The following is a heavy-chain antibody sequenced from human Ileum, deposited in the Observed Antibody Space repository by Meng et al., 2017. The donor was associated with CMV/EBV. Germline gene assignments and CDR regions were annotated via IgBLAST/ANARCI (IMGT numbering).Heavy chain of an antibody. Sequence: QVRFRRWGAGRLKPSETRSLTCPVYGGSLRGHYCNWIRQSPGNGLQWIAEINHVGRTNSNPSLASRVTISQDTSKNQCSLKLNSVTVADSAVYYCVRGLFRYPAYFDLWGQGTLVTVSS. CDR3: VRGLFRYPAYFDL. J-gene: IGHJ4*02. CDR1: GGSLRGHY. V-gene: IGHV4-34*01. CDR2: INHVGRT. D-gene: IGHD3-16*02.